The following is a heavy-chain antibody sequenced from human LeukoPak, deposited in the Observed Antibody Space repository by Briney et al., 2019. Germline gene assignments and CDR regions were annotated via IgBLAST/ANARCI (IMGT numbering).Heavy chain of an antibody. D-gene: IGHD1-26*01. CDR2: VQVDGSYR. J-gene: IGHJ4*02. CDR1: GFSFSTYG. Sequence: GGSLILSCVTSGFSFSTYGMHWVRRAPGKGLEWVALVQVDGSYRYYADSVKGRFTISRDNSRNTLYLKMDSLRAEDTAVYYCAKDLVYWGQYSWGQGTLVTVSS. CDR3: AKDLVYWGQYS. V-gene: IGHV3-30*02.